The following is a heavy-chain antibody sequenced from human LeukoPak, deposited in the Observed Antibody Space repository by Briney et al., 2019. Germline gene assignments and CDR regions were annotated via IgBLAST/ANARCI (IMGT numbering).Heavy chain of an antibody. V-gene: IGHV4-30-4*01. Sequence: KASETLSLTCTVSGGSISSGDYYWSWIRQPPGKGLEWIGYIYHSGSTYYNPSLKSRVIISVDTSKNKFSLKLSSVTAADTAVYYCARHTTYYGDNPLRAFDIWGQGTMVTVSS. CDR1: GGSISSGDYY. CDR3: ARHTTYYGDNPLRAFDI. D-gene: IGHD4-23*01. CDR2: IYHSGST. J-gene: IGHJ3*02.